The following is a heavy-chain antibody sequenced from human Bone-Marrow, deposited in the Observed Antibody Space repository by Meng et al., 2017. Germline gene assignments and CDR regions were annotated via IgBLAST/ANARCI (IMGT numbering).Heavy chain of an antibody. CDR2: SHYTGRT. CDR3: ARHPVFGTTVIQH. D-gene: IGHD1-7*01. Sequence: QVQLQESGPGLVKPSETLSLTCTVSGGSISGYYWSWIRQPPGKGLEWIGYSHYTGRTSYNPSLKTRVTISVDTSKNQFSLKLSSVVAADTAVYYCARHPVFGTTVIQHWGQGTLVTVSS. J-gene: IGHJ4*02. CDR1: GGSISGYY. V-gene: IGHV4-59*08.